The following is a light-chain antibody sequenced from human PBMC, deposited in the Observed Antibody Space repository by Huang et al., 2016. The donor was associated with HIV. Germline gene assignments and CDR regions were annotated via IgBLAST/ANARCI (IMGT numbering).Light chain of an antibody. J-gene: IGKJ1*01. V-gene: IGKV1-39*01. CDR3: QQSYSTLLA. Sequence: DIQMTQSPSSLSASVGDRVTITCRASQTISSYLNWYQQKPGKAPKVLIYATSSLQSGVPARFSGSGSGTYFTLTISSLQPEDFATYYCQQSYSTLLAFGQGTKVEIK. CDR1: QTISSY. CDR2: ATS.